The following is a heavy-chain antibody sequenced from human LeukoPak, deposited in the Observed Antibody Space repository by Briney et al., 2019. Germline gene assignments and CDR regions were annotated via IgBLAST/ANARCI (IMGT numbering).Heavy chain of an antibody. CDR1: GFTFSSYW. D-gene: IGHD5-12*01. Sequence: SGGSLGLSCAASGFTFSSYWMSWVRQAPGKGLEWVANIKQDGSEKYYVDSVKGRFTISRDNAKNSLYLQMNSLRAEDTAVYYCARAAIRVYYYYYMDVWGKGTTVTVSS. CDR2: IKQDGSEK. CDR3: ARAAIRVYYYYYMDV. J-gene: IGHJ6*03. V-gene: IGHV3-7*01.